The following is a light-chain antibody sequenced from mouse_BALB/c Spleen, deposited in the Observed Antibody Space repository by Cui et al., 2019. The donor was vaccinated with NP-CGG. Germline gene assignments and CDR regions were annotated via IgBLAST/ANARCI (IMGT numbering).Light chain of an antibody. CDR2: GTN. J-gene: IGLJ1*01. V-gene: IGLV1*01. CDR3: SLWYSNHWV. CDR1: TGAVTTSNY. Sequence: QAGVTQESALTTSPGETVTLTCRSSTGAVTTSNYANWAQEKPDHLFTGLIGGTNNRAPGVPARFSGSLIGDKAALTITGAQTEDEAIYFCSLWYSNHWVFGGGTKLTVL.